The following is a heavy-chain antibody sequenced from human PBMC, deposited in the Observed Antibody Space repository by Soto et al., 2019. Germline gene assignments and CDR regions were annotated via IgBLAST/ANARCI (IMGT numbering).Heavy chain of an antibody. D-gene: IGHD2-21*01. Sequence: SETQSLTCSVSGGSMKSYSYCWSWIRQPPGKGLEWIGHIYDGGITYINPSLNSRTSISVDTSKNQFSLKLNSVTDADTAIYYCAKGPTSHKVDSWGQGTQVTVSS. V-gene: IGHV4-30-4*01. CDR3: AKGPTSHKVDS. CDR2: IYDGGIT. J-gene: IGHJ4*02. CDR1: GGSMKSYSYC.